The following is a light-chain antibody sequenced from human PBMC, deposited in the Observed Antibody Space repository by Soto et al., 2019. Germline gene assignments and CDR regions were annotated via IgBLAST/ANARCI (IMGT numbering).Light chain of an antibody. CDR3: QQYGDSSLT. Sequence: EIVLTQSPGTTSLSQGDRATLSYRDSQNVYNALLAWYKQRLGQAPRPXIYDAEERETGIPERFSGSGAGTECTRTISRLEPEDFAVDDCQQYGDSSLTFGGGTKVDIK. CDR2: DAE. V-gene: IGKV3-20*01. CDR1: QNVYNAL. J-gene: IGKJ4*01.